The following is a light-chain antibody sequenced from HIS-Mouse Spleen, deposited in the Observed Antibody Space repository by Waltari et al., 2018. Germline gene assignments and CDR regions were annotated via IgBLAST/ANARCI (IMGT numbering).Light chain of an antibody. J-gene: IGKJ1*01. CDR3: QQSYSTPPWT. Sequence: DIQMTQSPSSLSASVGDRVTITCRASQSISSYLNWYQQKPGKAPKLLIYAASSFKSGVPSRFSGSGSGTDFTLTISSLQPEDFATYSCQQSYSTPPWTFGQGTKVEIK. CDR2: AAS. V-gene: IGKV1-39*01. CDR1: QSISSY.